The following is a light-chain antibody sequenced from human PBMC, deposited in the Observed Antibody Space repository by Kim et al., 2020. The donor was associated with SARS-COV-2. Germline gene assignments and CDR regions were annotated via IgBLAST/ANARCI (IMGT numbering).Light chain of an antibody. V-gene: IGKV3-15*01. CDR3: QQCNYWPRT. Sequence: VPPGERATLSCRASPSVSSNLAWYQQKPGQAPRLLIYGASTRATGIPARFSGSGSGTEFTLTISSLQSEDFAVYYCQQCNYWPRTFGQGTKVDIK. CDR1: PSVSSN. CDR2: GAS. J-gene: IGKJ1*01.